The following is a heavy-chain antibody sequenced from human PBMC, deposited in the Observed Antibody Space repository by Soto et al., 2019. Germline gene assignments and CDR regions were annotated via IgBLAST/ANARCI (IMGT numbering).Heavy chain of an antibody. CDR1: GDSIRKYY. Sequence: SETLSLTCTVSGDSIRKYYWSWIRQPPGKGLEYIGYIFYSGSTNYNPSLKSRVAISVDTSRNQFALKLRSVTAADTATYYCARLKRGYSYGSIIDFWGRGTLVTVSS. V-gene: IGHV4-59*01. CDR3: ARLKRGYSYGSIIDF. D-gene: IGHD5-18*01. CDR2: IFYSGST. J-gene: IGHJ4*01.